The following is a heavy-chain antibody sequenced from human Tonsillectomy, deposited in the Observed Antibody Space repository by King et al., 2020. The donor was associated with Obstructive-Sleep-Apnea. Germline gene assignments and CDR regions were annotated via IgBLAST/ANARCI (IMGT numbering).Heavy chain of an antibody. CDR1: GFTFSSYG. CDR3: ARVKQPDCSSPSCPGAWFYYYYGMDV. CDR2: IWYDGSNK. J-gene: IGHJ6*02. V-gene: IGHV3-33*01. Sequence: VQLVESGGGVVQPGRSLRLSCAASGFTFSSYGMHWVRQAPGKGLEWVAVIWYDGSNKYYADSVKGRFTISRDNSKNTLYLQMNSLRAEDTAVYYCARVKQPDCSSPSCPGAWFYYYYGMDVWGQGTTVTVSS. D-gene: IGHD2-2*01.